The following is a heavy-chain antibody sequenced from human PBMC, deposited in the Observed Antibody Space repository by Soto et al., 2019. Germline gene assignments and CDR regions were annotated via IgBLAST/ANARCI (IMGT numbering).Heavy chain of an antibody. Sequence: QVQLVQSGAEVKKPGASVKVSCKASGYTFTSYGISWVRQAPGQGLEWMGWISAYNGNTNYAQKLQGRVTMTTDTLSSIVHMDLSSLISADTAVYYCARDLHGVPYYWGQGTLVTVSS. J-gene: IGHJ4*02. V-gene: IGHV1-18*01. D-gene: IGHD2-8*01. CDR2: ISAYNGNT. CDR1: GYTFTSYG. CDR3: ARDLHGVPYY.